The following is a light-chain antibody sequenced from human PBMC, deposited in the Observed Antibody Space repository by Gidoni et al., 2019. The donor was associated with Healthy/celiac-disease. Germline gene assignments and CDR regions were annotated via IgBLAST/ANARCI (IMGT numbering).Light chain of an antibody. V-gene: IGLV7-46*01. CDR2: DTS. CDR3: LLSYSGARGV. CDR1: TGAVTSGHY. Sequence: QAVVPQEPSLTVSPGGTVPLTCGSSTGAVTSGHYPYWFQQKPGQAPRTLIYDTSNKHSWTPARFSGSLRGGKAALTLSGAQPEDEAEYYCLLSYSGARGVFGGGTKLTVL. J-gene: IGLJ3*02.